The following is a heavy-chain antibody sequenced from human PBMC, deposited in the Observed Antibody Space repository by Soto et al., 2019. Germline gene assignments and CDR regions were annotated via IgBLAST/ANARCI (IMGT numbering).Heavy chain of an antibody. J-gene: IGHJ6*02. CDR2: INHSGST. V-gene: IGHV4-34*01. Sequence: PSETLSLTWAVYGGSFSGYYWSWIRQPPGKGLEWIGEINHSGSTNYNPSLKSRVTISVDTSKNQFSLKLSSVTAADTAVYYCARAGIIVATIRRGMDVWGQGTTVTVSS. CDR1: GGSFSGYY. D-gene: IGHD5-12*01. CDR3: ARAGIIVATIRRGMDV.